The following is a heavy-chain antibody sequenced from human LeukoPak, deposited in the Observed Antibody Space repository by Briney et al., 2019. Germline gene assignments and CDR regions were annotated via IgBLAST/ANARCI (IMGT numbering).Heavy chain of an antibody. Sequence: PSETLSLTCTVSGGSISSGGYYWSWIRQHPGKGLEWIGYIYYGGSTYYNPSLKSRVTISVDTSKNQFSLKLSSVTAADTAVYYCATRLWFGELYFQHWGQGTLVTVSS. D-gene: IGHD3-10*01. CDR2: IYYGGST. V-gene: IGHV4-31*03. J-gene: IGHJ1*01. CDR3: ATRLWFGELYFQH. CDR1: GGSISSGGYY.